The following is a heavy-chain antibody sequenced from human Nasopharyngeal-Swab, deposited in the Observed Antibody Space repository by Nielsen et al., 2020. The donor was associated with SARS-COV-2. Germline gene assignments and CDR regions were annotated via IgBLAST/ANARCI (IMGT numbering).Heavy chain of an antibody. Sequence: GESLKISCAASGFTFSSYGMHWVRQAPGKGLEWVAFIRYDGINKHYADSVKGRFTISRDNSKNTLYLQMNSLRAEDTAVYYCAREPGYDSSGYALGYWGQGTLVTVSS. J-gene: IGHJ4*02. D-gene: IGHD3-22*01. CDR3: AREPGYDSSGYALGY. CDR1: GFTFSSYG. CDR2: IRYDGINK. V-gene: IGHV3-30*02.